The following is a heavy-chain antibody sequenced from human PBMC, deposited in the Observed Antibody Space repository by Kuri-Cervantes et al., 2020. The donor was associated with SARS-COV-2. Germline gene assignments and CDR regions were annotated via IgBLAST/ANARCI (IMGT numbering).Heavy chain of an antibody. V-gene: IGHV4-30-4*08. J-gene: IGHJ4*02. Sequence: SETLSLTCTVSGGSISSGDYYWSWIRQPPGKGLEWIGYIYYSGSTYYNPSLKSRVTISVDTSKNQFSLKLSSVTAADTAVYYCARSRGAIVAVIFNYIDYWGQGTLVTVSS. D-gene: IGHD3-3*01. CDR1: GGSISSGDYY. CDR3: ARSRGAIVAVIFNYIDY. CDR2: IYYSGST.